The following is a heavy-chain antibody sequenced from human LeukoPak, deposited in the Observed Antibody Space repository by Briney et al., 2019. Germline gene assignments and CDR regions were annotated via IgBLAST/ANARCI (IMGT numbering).Heavy chain of an antibody. CDR1: GGSISSGGYY. D-gene: IGHD3-22*01. V-gene: IGHV4-31*03. CDR2: IYYSGST. J-gene: IGHJ4*02. Sequence: SQTLSLTCTVSGGSISSGGYYWSWIRQHPGKGLEWIGYIYYSGSTYYNPSLKSRVTISVDTSKNQFPLKLSSVTAADTAVYYCARVYYYDSSGYASPKDYFDYWGQGTLVTVSS. CDR3: ARVYYYDSSGYASPKDYFDY.